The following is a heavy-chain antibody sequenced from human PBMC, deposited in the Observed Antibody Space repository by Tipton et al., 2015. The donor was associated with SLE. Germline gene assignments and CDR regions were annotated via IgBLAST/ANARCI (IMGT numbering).Heavy chain of an antibody. D-gene: IGHD3-22*01. J-gene: IGHJ3*02. V-gene: IGHV3-48*03. CDR1: GFIFSHDE. CDR2: TSASGRTK. CDR3: VRERNDIFDI. Sequence: SLRLSCAASGFIFSHDEMNWVRQAQGKGLEWVSYTSASGRTKYYADSVKGRFTISRDNAENSLYLQMDSLRAGDTGVYYCVRERNDIFDIWGQGTMVTVSS.